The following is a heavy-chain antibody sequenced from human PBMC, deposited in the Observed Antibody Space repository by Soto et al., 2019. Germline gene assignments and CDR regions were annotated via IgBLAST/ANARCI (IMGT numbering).Heavy chain of an antibody. Sequence: SVKVSCKASGYTFTSYGISWVRQAPVQGLEWMGWISAYNGNTNYAQKLQGRVTMTTDTSTSTAYMELRSLSSDDTAVYYCARDLGGSSSWYMIENAFDIWGQGTMVTVSS. J-gene: IGHJ3*02. D-gene: IGHD6-13*01. V-gene: IGHV1-18*04. CDR1: GYTFTSYG. CDR2: ISAYNGNT. CDR3: ARDLGGSSSWYMIENAFDI.